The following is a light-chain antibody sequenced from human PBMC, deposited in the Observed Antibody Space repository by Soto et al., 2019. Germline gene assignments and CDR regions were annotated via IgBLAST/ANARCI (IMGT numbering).Light chain of an antibody. Sequence: EIVLTQSPATLSVSPGGRATLSCRASQSVSSYLAWYQQKPGQAPRLLIYDASNRATGIPARFSGSGSGTDFTLTISSLEPEDFAVFYCQQYGSSEIIFGQGTRLEIK. V-gene: IGKV3-11*01. CDR1: QSVSSY. CDR2: DAS. CDR3: QQYGSSEII. J-gene: IGKJ5*01.